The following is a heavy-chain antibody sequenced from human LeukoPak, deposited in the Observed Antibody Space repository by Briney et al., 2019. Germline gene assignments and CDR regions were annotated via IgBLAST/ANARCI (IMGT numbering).Heavy chain of an antibody. Sequence: SETLSLTCTVSGGSISSYYWSWIRQPPGKGLKWIGYIYYSGSTSYNPSLKSRVTISVDTSKNQFSLKLSSVTAADTAVYYCASRNYDYWGQGTLVTVSS. CDR2: IYYSGST. D-gene: IGHD3-3*01. J-gene: IGHJ4*02. CDR1: GGSISSYY. CDR3: ASRNYDY. V-gene: IGHV4-59*01.